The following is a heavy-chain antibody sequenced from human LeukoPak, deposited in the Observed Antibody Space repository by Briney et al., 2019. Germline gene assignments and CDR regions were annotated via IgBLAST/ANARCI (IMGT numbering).Heavy chain of an antibody. CDR1: RFTFSDYS. V-gene: IGHV3-30-3*01. J-gene: IGHJ4*02. Sequence: GGSLRLSCAASRFTFSDYSMHWVRQAPGKGLEWVAVISYDGSNKYYADSVKGRFTISRDNSKNTLYLQMNSLRAEDTAVYYCASNYFDSSGYYWGFDYWGQGTLVTVSS. D-gene: IGHD3-22*01. CDR3: ASNYFDSSGYYWGFDY. CDR2: ISYDGSNK.